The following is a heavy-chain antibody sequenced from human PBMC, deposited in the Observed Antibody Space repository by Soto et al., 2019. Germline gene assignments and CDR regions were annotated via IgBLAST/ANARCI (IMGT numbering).Heavy chain of an antibody. CDR3: ARSYHDYSNYYGMDV. J-gene: IGHJ6*02. D-gene: IGHD4-4*01. V-gene: IGHV5-10-1*01. Sequence: GESLKISCKGSGYSFTSYWISWVRQMPGKGLEWMGRIDPSDSYTNYSPSFQGHVTIPADKSISTAYLQWSSLKASDTAMYYCARSYHDYSNYYGMDVSGQGTTVTVSS. CDR1: GYSFTSYW. CDR2: IDPSDSYT.